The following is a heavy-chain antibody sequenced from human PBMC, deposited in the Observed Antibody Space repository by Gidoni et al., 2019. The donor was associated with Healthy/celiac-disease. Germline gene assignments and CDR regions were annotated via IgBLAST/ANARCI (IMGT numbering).Heavy chain of an antibody. CDR3: AREGPAAVVVAARSGYGMDV. V-gene: IGHV3-11*01. Sequence: QVQLVESGGGLVKPGGSLRLSCAASGFTFSAYYMSWIRQAPGKGLECVSYISSSGSTIYYADSVKGRFTISRDNAKNSLYLQMNSLRAEDTAVYYCAREGPAAVVVAARSGYGMDVWGQGTTVTVSS. CDR2: ISSSGSTI. D-gene: IGHD2-15*01. J-gene: IGHJ6*02. CDR1: GFTFSAYY.